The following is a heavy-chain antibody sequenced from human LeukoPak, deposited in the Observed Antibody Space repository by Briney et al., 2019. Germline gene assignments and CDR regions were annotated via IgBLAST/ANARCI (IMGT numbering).Heavy chain of an antibody. Sequence: ASVKVSCKASGYTFTGYYIHWVLQAPGQGLEWMGWINPNSGGTNYAQKFQGRVTMTRDTSISTAYMELSRLRSDDTAVYYCARTDIAVAGEPFDYWGQGTLVTVSS. V-gene: IGHV1-2*02. CDR3: ARTDIAVAGEPFDY. CDR2: INPNSGGT. CDR1: GYTFTGYY. D-gene: IGHD6-19*01. J-gene: IGHJ4*02.